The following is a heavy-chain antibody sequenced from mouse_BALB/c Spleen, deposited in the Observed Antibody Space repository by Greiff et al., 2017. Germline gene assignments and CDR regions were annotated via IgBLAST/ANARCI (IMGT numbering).Heavy chain of an antibody. CDR3: ARLDYYGSSFNDMDY. J-gene: IGHJ4*01. Sequence: LVKTGASVKISCKASGYSFTGYYMHWVKQSHGKSLEWIGYISCYNGATSYNQKFKGKATFTVDTSSSTAYMQFNSLTSEDSAVYYCARLDYYGSSFNDMDYWGQGTSGTVSS. V-gene: IGHV1S34*01. D-gene: IGHD1-1*01. CDR2: ISCYNGAT. CDR1: GYSFTGYY.